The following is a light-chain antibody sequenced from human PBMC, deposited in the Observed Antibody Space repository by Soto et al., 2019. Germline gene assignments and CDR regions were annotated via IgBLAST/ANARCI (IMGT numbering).Light chain of an antibody. V-gene: IGLV4-69*01. J-gene: IGLJ2*01. Sequence: QLVRTQSPSASASLGASVKLTCTLSSGHSKYAIAWHQQQPEKGPRFLMKVNSDGSHSKGDGIPDRFSGSSSGAERYLTISSLQSEDEADYYCQTWGTGIQVFGGGTQLTVL. CDR3: QTWGTGIQV. CDR2: VNSDGSH. CDR1: SGHSKYA.